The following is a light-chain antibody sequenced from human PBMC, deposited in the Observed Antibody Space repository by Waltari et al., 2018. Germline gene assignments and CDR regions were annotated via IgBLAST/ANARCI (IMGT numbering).Light chain of an antibody. CDR1: SDDIGTYNF. J-gene: IGLJ1*01. Sequence: QPPLTQPASVSGSVGQSITLSCTGTSDDIGTYNFVSWYQQYPGKAPKLIIYDVTDRPSGISHRFSGSKSGTTASLIISALQDEDEADYHCSSYTSSGTRVFGTGTTVTVL. CDR2: DVT. CDR3: SSYTSSGTRV. V-gene: IGLV2-14*03.